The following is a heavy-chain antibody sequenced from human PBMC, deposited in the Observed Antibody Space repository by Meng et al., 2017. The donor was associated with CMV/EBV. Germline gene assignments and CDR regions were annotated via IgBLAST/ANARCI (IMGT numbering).Heavy chain of an antibody. CDR2: INHSGST. CDR3: ARGGRGKAAAGKRMDV. Sequence: SETLSLTCAVYGGSFSGYYWSWIRQPPGKGLEWIGEINHSGSTNYNPSLKSRVTISVDTSKNQFSLKLSSVTAADTAVYHCARGGRGKAAAGKRMDVWGQGTTVTVSS. J-gene: IGHJ6*02. D-gene: IGHD6-13*01. CDR1: GGSFSGYY. V-gene: IGHV4-34*01.